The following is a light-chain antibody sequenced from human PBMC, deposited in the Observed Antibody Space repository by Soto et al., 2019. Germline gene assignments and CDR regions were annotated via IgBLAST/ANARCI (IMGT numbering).Light chain of an antibody. Sequence: QSALTQPPSASGSPGQSVTISCTGTSSDVGGYNYVSWYQQHPGKAPKVMIYEVSKRPSGVPDRFSGSKSGNTASLTVSGLPAEDEADYYCSSYGGRNNLLFGGGTQLTVL. V-gene: IGLV2-8*01. CDR2: EVS. J-gene: IGLJ2*01. CDR1: SSDVGGYNY. CDR3: SSYGGRNNLL.